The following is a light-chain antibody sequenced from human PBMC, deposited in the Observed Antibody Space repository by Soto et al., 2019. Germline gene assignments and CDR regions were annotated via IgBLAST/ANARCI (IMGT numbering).Light chain of an antibody. V-gene: IGKV3-15*01. CDR3: QQHNKWPPVT. CDR1: QTISND. CDR2: GAS. Sequence: EVVMTQSPATVSVFPGEGVTLSCRASQTISNDLAWYQQKPGQAPRLLIYGASTRATGVPDRFSGGGSGTEFTLTISSLQSEDFAFYYCQQHNKWPPVTFGGGTKVEIK. J-gene: IGKJ4*01.